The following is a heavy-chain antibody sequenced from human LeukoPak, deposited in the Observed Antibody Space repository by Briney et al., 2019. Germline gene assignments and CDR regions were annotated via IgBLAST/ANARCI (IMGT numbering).Heavy chain of an antibody. V-gene: IGHV3-21*01. Sequence: TGGSLRLSCAASGFTFSTYSMNWVRQAPGKGLEWVSSISSSSSYIYYADSVKGRFTISRDNAKNSLYLQMNSLRAEDTAVYHCARSRRPYSNYLFDYWGQGTLVTVSS. J-gene: IGHJ4*02. CDR1: GFTFSTYS. CDR2: ISSSSSYI. D-gene: IGHD4-4*01. CDR3: ARSRRPYSNYLFDY.